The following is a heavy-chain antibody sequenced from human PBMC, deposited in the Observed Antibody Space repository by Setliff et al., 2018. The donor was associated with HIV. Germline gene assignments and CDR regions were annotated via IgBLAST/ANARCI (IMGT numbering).Heavy chain of an antibody. CDR3: ALANIVSTARWNH. CDR1: GYIFSAYY. D-gene: IGHD3-16*02. CDR2: INYSNGDT. V-gene: IGHV1-2*02. Sequence: ASVMVSYKTSGYIFSAYYVHWLRRAPGQGLEWMGWINYSNGDTNYAEKFQGRVTMTRDTSTSTVYMDLNRLTSDDTAVYYCALANIVSTARWNHWGRGTLVTVSS. J-gene: IGHJ5*02.